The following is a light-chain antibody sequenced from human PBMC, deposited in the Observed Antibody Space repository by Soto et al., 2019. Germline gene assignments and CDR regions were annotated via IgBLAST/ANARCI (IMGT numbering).Light chain of an antibody. CDR2: EGN. Sequence: QSALTQSASVSGSPGQSITISCTGTSSDVGNYNLVSWYQQHPGKAPKLMISEGNKRPSGVSNRFSGSKSGNTASLTISGLQAEDEADYYCCSYAGSSTWVFGGGTKLTVL. CDR3: CSYAGSSTWV. V-gene: IGLV2-23*01. CDR1: SSDVGNYNL. J-gene: IGLJ3*02.